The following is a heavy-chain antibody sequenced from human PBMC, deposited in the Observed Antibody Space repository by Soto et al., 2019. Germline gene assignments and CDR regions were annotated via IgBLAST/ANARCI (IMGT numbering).Heavy chain of an antibody. V-gene: IGHV3-73*01. D-gene: IGHD3-10*01. CDR2: IRIKANSYSD. Sequence: GGSLRLSCAASGFTFSGSAMHWFRHASGKGLEWVGRIRIKANSYSDAYAASVKGRFTISRDDSKNTAYLQMNSLKTEDTAVYYCTRLWVRGSDYYYYGMDVWGQGTTVTVAS. CDR1: GFTFSGSA. J-gene: IGHJ6*02. CDR3: TRLWVRGSDYYYYGMDV.